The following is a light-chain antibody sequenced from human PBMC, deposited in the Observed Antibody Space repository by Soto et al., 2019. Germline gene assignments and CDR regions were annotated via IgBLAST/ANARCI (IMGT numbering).Light chain of an antibody. CDR1: SSDVGNYNY. Sequence: QSDLTQPASVSGSPGRSIAMACTGTSSDVGNYNYVSWYQQHPGKVPKVMIYEVSNRPSGVSNRFSGSKSGNTASLTISGLQAEDEADYYCSSYTSNSTPYVFGTGTKVTVL. CDR3: SSYTSNSTPYV. V-gene: IGLV2-14*01. J-gene: IGLJ1*01. CDR2: EVS.